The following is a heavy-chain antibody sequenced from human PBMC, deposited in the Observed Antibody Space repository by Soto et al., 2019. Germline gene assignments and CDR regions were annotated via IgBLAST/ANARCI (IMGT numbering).Heavy chain of an antibody. CDR3: ARVLHPYYYYYMDV. CDR1: GLTFCSYW. Sequence: GGSLRLSCAASGLTFCSYWMHWVRQAPGKGLVWVSRINSDGSSTSYADSVKGRFTISRDNAKNTLYLQMNSLRAEDTAVYYCARVLHPYYYYYMDVWGKGTTVTVSS. CDR2: INSDGSST. J-gene: IGHJ6*03. V-gene: IGHV3-74*01.